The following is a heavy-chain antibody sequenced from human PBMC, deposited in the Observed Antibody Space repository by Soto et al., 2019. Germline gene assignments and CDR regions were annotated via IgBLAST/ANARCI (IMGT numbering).Heavy chain of an antibody. CDR3: AKDRGRATAGEYYYYGMDV. Sequence: QVQLVQSGAAVQKSGASVKVSCKASGYTFTSYYIHWVRQAPGQGLEWMGIINPSGGSTDYAQKLHGRVAMTGDASTSTVYMELSSLRSEDTAVYYCAKDRGRATAGEYYYYGMDVWGQGTTVTVSS. CDR2: INPSGGST. D-gene: IGHD6-13*01. J-gene: IGHJ6*02. V-gene: IGHV1-46*04. CDR1: GYTFTSYY.